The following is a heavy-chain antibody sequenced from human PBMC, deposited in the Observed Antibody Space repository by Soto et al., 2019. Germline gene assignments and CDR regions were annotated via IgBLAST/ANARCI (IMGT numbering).Heavy chain of an antibody. V-gene: IGHV4-39*01. J-gene: IGHJ2*01. CDR2: IYYSGTT. Sequence: SETLSLTCPVSGGSISSGNYYWGWIRQPPGKGLEWIGNIYYSGTTHYNPSLKSRVTISVDTSKNQFSLKLSSVTAADTAVYYCARTMTTVTTTFYWYFDLWGRGTLVT. D-gene: IGHD4-17*01. CDR3: ARTMTTVTTTFYWYFDL. CDR1: GGSISSGNYY.